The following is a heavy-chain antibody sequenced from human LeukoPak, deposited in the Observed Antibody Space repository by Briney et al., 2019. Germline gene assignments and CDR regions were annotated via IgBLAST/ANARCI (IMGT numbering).Heavy chain of an antibody. CDR1: GFTFDDYG. V-gene: IGHV3-20*04. CDR3: ARVGATGTADY. Sequence: GGSLRLSCAASGFTFDDYGMSWVRQAPGKGLEWVSGINWNGDSTGYADSVKGRFTISRDNAKNSLYLQMNSLRAEDTAVYYCARVGATGTADYWGQGTLVTASS. CDR2: INWNGDST. J-gene: IGHJ4*02. D-gene: IGHD1-1*01.